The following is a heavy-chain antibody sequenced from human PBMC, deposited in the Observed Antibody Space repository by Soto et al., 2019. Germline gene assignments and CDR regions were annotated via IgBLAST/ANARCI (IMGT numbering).Heavy chain of an antibody. CDR1: GYTFTNHG. Sequence: QIQLVQSGAEVKKPGASVKVSCKASGYTFTNHGFSWVRQAPGQGLEWMGWISAYDGHTNHAQKFQGRVTMTTDTSTNTAYMELTSLRADDTAAYDCARDGIGVAGYGMDVWGQGTTVSVSS. V-gene: IGHV1-18*01. J-gene: IGHJ6*02. CDR3: ARDGIGVAGYGMDV. D-gene: IGHD6-19*01. CDR2: ISAYDGHT.